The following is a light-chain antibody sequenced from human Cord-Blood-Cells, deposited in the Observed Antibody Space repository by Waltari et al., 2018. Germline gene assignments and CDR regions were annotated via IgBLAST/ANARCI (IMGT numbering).Light chain of an antibody. CDR2: GAS. V-gene: IGKV3-20*01. CDR3: QQYGSSPIT. J-gene: IGKJ5*01. Sequence: EIVLTQSPGTLSLSPGERATLSCRASQCVSSSYLAWYQQKPGQTPRLLIYGASSRTTGIPDRFSGSGSGTDFTLTISRLEPEDFAVYYCQQYGSSPITFGQGTRLEIK. CDR1: QCVSSSY.